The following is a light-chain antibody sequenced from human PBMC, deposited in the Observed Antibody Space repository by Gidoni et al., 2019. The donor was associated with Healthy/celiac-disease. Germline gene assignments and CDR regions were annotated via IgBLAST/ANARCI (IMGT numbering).Light chain of an antibody. V-gene: IGKV1-5*03. CDR1: QSISSW. J-gene: IGKJ2*01. CDR2: KAS. CDR3: QQYNSYPYT. Sequence: DIQTPQSPSTLSASVGDRVTITCRASQSISSWLAWYQQKPGKAPKLLIYKASSLESGVPSRFSGSGSGTEFTLTISSLQPDDFATYYCQQYNSYPYTFGQGTKLEIK.